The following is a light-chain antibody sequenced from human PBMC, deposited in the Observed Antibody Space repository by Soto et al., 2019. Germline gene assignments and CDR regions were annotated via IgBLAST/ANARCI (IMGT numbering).Light chain of an antibody. CDR1: QTISSW. J-gene: IGKJ5*01. V-gene: IGKV1-5*01. CDR2: IAS. CDR3: QQLDSFPIT. Sequence: DIQMTQSPSTLSGSVGDRVTITCRASQTISSWLAWYQQKPGKAPKLLISIASILQSGVPSRFSGSGSGTDFALTISSLQPEDSATYYCQQLDSFPITFGQGTRLEI.